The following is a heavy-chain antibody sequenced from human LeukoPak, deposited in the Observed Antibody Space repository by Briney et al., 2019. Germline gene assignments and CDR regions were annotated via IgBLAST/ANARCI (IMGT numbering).Heavy chain of an antibody. CDR3: ATALYGSGSYSS. Sequence: GASVKVSCKVSGYTLTELSMHWVRQAPGKGLEWMGGFDPEDGETIYAQKFQGRVTMTEDTSTDTAYMELSSLGSEDTAVYYCATALYGSGSYSSWGQGTLVTVSS. V-gene: IGHV1-24*01. CDR1: GYTLTELS. J-gene: IGHJ5*02. CDR2: FDPEDGET. D-gene: IGHD3-10*01.